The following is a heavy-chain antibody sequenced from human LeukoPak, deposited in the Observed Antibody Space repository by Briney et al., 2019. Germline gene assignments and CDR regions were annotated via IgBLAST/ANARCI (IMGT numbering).Heavy chain of an antibody. D-gene: IGHD3-22*01. CDR2: IKQDGSEK. V-gene: IGHV3-7*05. J-gene: IGHJ4*02. Sequence: GGSLRLSCAASGFTFSSYWMSWVRQAPGKGLEWVANIKQDGSEKYYVDSVKGRFTTSRDNAKNSLYLEMNSLRAEDTAVYSCVRERANYYDTSGYYWGQGTLVTVSS. CDR1: GFTFSSYW. CDR3: VRERANYYDTSGYY.